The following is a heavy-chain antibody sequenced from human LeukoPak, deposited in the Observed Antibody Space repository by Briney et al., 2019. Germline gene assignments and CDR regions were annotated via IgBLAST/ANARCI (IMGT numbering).Heavy chain of an antibody. Sequence: GGSLRLSCAVSGFTFSSYWMKWFRQAPGKGLEWVASIRQDGGEKSYVDSVKGRFTISRDNTKNSLYLQMSSLRAEDTAVYYCARDGTAAGLYFDLWGQGTLVTVSS. V-gene: IGHV3-7*01. CDR1: GFTFSSYW. J-gene: IGHJ4*01. CDR2: IRQDGGEK. CDR3: ARDGTAAGLYFDL. D-gene: IGHD6-13*01.